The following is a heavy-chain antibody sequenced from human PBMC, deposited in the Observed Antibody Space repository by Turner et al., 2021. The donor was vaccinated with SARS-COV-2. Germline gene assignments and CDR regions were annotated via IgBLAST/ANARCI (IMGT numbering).Heavy chain of an antibody. J-gene: IGHJ4*02. Sequence: EVQLVESGGGLVQPGGSLRLSCAASGFTFTNHWIGWVRQAPGEGLEWVAIISQDGSQKNYVDSLRGRFTISRDNAKQSLYLQMNSRRADDTAVYYCARDSGYYRFDFWGQGTLVTVSS. CDR3: ARDSGYYRFDF. V-gene: IGHV3-7*03. CDR2: ISQDGSQK. CDR1: GFTFTNHW. D-gene: IGHD3-22*01.